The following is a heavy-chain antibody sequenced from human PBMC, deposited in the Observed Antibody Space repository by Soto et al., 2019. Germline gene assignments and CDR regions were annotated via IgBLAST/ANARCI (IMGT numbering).Heavy chain of an antibody. CDR2: IYYTGKT. Sequence: QVQLQESGPGLVKPSQTLSLTCSVSGDSLHIGGYYWTWIRQRPGEGLEWMGYIYYTGKTYYNPSLESRLTMSVDRSKNQFSLKLNSVTAADTAVYYCGRYVTSNANCIDSWGQGTLVTVSS. V-gene: IGHV4-31*03. J-gene: IGHJ5*01. CDR1: GDSLHIGGYY. CDR3: GRYVTSNANCIDS. D-gene: IGHD2-2*01.